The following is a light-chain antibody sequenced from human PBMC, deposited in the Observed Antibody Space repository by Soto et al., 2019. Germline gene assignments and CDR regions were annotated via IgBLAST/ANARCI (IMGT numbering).Light chain of an antibody. V-gene: IGKV1-9*01. J-gene: IGKJ4*01. CDR1: QGISSY. CDR3: QQLYRYPLT. Sequence: QLTQSPSSLSASVGDRVTITCRASQGISSYLAWYQQKPGKVPKLLIYDASTLQSGVPSSFSGSGSGTNFTLTISSLQPDVFSTYYCQQLYRYPLTFGQGTRWIS. CDR2: DAS.